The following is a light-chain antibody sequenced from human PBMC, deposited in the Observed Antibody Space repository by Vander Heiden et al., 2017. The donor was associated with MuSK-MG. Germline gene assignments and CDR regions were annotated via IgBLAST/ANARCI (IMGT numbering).Light chain of an antibody. V-gene: IGKV3-11*01. CDR1: RSVDTK. J-gene: IGKJ4*01. Sequence: FVLTQSPATLSLSPGESATLSCRVSRSVDTKLAWYQQRPGQAPRLLIYDASNRATGIPARFTGSGYGTDFTLTITIRAPEDSEVYYCQHRDNWPALAFGGGTKVEIK. CDR3: QHRDNWPALA. CDR2: DAS.